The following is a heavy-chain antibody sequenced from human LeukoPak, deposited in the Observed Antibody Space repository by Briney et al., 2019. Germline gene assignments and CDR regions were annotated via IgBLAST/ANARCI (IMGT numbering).Heavy chain of an antibody. J-gene: IGHJ3*02. D-gene: IGHD3-22*01. V-gene: IGHV1-18*01. Sequence: ASVKVSCKASGYTFTSYGISWVRQAPGQGLEWMGGISAYNGKTNYAQKLQGRVTMTTDTSTSTAYMELRSLRSDDTAVYYCARGLDYYDSSGIDAFDIWGQGTMVTVSS. CDR2: ISAYNGKT. CDR3: ARGLDYYDSSGIDAFDI. CDR1: GYTFTSYG.